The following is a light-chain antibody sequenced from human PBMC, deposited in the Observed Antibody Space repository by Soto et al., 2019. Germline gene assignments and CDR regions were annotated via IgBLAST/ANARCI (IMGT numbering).Light chain of an antibody. Sequence: DIQMTQSPSTLSASVGDRVTITCRASQSISSWLAWYQQKPGKAPKLLIYDASSLESGVPARFSGSGSGTEFTLTIISLQPDDFATYYCQQYNSYSPWTFGQGTKVAIK. CDR1: QSISSW. CDR2: DAS. J-gene: IGKJ1*01. CDR3: QQYNSYSPWT. V-gene: IGKV1-5*01.